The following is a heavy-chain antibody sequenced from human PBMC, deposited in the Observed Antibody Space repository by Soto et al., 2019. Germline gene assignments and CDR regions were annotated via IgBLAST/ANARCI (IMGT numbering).Heavy chain of an antibody. CDR3: ARGISSGWANWFDP. CDR1: GYTFHSYG. J-gene: IGHJ5*02. Sequence: QVQLVQSGAEVKKPGASVKVSRKASGYTFHSYGISWVRQAPGQGLEWMGTISGYNGNTNYAQKLQGRVTMTTDTSTSTAYMELRSLRSDDTALYYCARGISSGWANWFDPWGQGTLVTVSS. CDR2: ISGYNGNT. D-gene: IGHD6-19*01. V-gene: IGHV1-18*04.